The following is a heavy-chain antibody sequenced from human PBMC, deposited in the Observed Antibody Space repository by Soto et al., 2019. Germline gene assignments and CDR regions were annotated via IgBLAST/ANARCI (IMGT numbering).Heavy chain of an antibody. D-gene: IGHD5-12*01. CDR3: AKVPRLIVANRGDY. V-gene: IGHV3-23*01. J-gene: IGHJ4*02. CDR2: ISGSGGST. CDR1: GFTFSSYA. Sequence: EVQLLESGGGLVQPGGCLRLSCAASGFTFSSYAMSWVRQAPGKGLEWVSAISGSGGSTYYADSVKGRFTISRDNSKNTLYLQMNSLRAEDTAVYYCAKVPRLIVANRGDYLGQGTLVTVSS.